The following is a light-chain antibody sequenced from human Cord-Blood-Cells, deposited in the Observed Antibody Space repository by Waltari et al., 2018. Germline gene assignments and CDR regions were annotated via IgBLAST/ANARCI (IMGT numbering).Light chain of an antibody. CDR2: GNG. V-gene: IGLV1-40*01. CDR1: SPNIGDGYD. J-gene: IGLJ1*01. CDR3: QSYDSSLSGYV. Sequence: QSVLTQPPSVSGAPGQRVTISCTGSSPNIGDGYDVHRYQQLPGTSPKRLIYGNGNRPTGSPDQISEAKSCTSTSLAITGLQAEDGADNYCQSYDSSLSGYVFGTGTKVTVL.